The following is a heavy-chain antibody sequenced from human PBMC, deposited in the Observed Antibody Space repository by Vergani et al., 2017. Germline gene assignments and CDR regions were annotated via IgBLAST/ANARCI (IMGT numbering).Heavy chain of an antibody. CDR1: GYTFTSYD. Sequence: QVQLVPSGAEVKTPGASVKVSCKASGYTFTSYDINWVRQATGQGLEWMGWMNPNSGNTGYAQKFQGRVTMTRNTSISTAYMELSSLRSEDTAVYYCARGGTIFGVEYYYYMDVWGKGTTVTVSS. CDR2: MNPNSGNT. V-gene: IGHV1-8*01. CDR3: ARGGTIFGVEYYYYMDV. J-gene: IGHJ6*03. D-gene: IGHD3-3*01.